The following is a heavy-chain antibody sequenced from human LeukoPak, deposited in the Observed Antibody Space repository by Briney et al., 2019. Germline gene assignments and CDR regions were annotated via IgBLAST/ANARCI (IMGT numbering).Heavy chain of an antibody. CDR1: GGSISSGSYY. J-gene: IGHJ4*02. CDR3: ASGYCTNGVCPNYFDY. Sequence: SQTLSLTCTVSGGSISSGSYYWSWIRQPAGKGLEWIGRIYTSGSTNYNPSLKSRVTISVDRSKNQFSLKLSSVTAADTAVYYCASGYCTNGVCPNYFDYWGQGTLVTVSS. V-gene: IGHV4-61*02. CDR2: IYTSGST. D-gene: IGHD2-8*01.